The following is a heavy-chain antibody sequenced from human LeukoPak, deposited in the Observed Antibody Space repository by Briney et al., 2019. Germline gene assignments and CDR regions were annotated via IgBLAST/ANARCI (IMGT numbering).Heavy chain of an antibody. Sequence: GGSLRLSCAASGFTFSDYYMSWIRQAPGKGLEWVSYISSSGSTIYYADSVKGRFTISRDNAKNSLYLQMNSLRAKDTAVYYCARSVDTAMVTLDYWGQGTLVTVSS. V-gene: IGHV3-11*01. J-gene: IGHJ4*02. CDR1: GFTFSDYY. CDR3: ARSVDTAMVTLDY. D-gene: IGHD5-18*01. CDR2: ISSSGSTI.